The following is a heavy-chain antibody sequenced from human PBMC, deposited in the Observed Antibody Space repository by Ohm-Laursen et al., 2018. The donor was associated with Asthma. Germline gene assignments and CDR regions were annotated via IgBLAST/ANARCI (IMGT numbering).Heavy chain of an antibody. D-gene: IGHD4-17*01. CDR1: GYTFTGYY. V-gene: IGHV1-2*06. Sequence: ASVKVSCKASGYTFTGYYMHWVRQAPGQGLEWMERINPNSGGTNYAQKFQGRVTMTRDTSISTAYMELSRLRSDDTAVYYCARGQHDYGDYGGTDWFDPWGQGTLVTVSS. CDR2: INPNSGGT. J-gene: IGHJ5*02. CDR3: ARGQHDYGDYGGTDWFDP.